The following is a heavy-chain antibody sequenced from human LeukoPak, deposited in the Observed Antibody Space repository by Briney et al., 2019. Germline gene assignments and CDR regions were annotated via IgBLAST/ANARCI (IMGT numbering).Heavy chain of an antibody. V-gene: IGHV4-39*01. CDR1: GGSISSSSYY. CDR3: ARSVLGPPYYYYGMDV. D-gene: IGHD3-16*01. J-gene: IGHJ6*02. Sequence: SETLSLTCTVSGGSISSSSYYWGWIRQPPGKGLEWIGSIYYSGSTYYNPSLKSRVTISVDTSKNQFSLKLSSVTAADTAVYYCARSVLGPPYYYYGMDVWGQRTTVTVSS. CDR2: IYYSGST.